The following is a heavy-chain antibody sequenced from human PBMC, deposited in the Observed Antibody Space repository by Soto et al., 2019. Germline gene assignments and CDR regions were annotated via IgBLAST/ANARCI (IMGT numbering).Heavy chain of an antibody. Sequence: EVQLLESGGGLVQPGGSLRLSCAASGFTFSNYAMSWLRQPPGKGLEWVSAISGSGDRTYYADSVKGRFTISRDNSKNQLYLQMNSLRAEDSAVYYCVKERSGHSYADSWGQGSLVTVSS. CDR2: ISGSGDRT. V-gene: IGHV3-23*01. J-gene: IGHJ4*02. CDR1: GFTFSNYA. D-gene: IGHD5-18*01. CDR3: VKERSGHSYADS.